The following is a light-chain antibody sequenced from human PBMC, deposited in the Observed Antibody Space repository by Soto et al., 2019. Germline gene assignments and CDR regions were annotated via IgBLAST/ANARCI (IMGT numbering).Light chain of an antibody. CDR2: DVT. CDR3: SSSTSSSTPYV. CDR1: SSDDGGYNY. Sequence: QSALTQPASVSGSPGQSISISCTGTSSDDGGYNYVSWYQQHPVKAPKLMIYDVTNRPSGVSDRFSGSKSGNTASLTISGLHAEDEADYYCSSSTSSSTPYVFGTGTKLTVL. J-gene: IGLJ1*01. V-gene: IGLV2-14*01.